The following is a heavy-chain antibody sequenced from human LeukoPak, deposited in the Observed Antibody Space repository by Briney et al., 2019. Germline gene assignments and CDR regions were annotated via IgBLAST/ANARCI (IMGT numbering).Heavy chain of an antibody. CDR3: ARMDDFWTGYYYYYYMDV. CDR2: LYTVGST. J-gene: IGHJ6*03. V-gene: IGHV3-53*01. Sequence: GGSLRLSCAASGFTVSSNYMSWVRQAPGKGLEWVSILYTVGSTYYADSVKGRFTISRDNSKNTLSLQMNSLRAEDTAVYYCARMDDFWTGYYYYYYMDVWGKGTTVTVSS. CDR1: GFTVSSNY. D-gene: IGHD3/OR15-3a*01.